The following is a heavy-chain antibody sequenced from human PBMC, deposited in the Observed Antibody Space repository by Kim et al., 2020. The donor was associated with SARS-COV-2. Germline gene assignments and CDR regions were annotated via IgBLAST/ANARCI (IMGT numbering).Heavy chain of an antibody. D-gene: IGHD6-13*01. J-gene: IGHJ4*02. V-gene: IGHV3-23*01. Sequence: ADSVKGRFTISGDNSKNTLYLQMNSLRAEDTAVYYCAKDPLVQPRWGFDYWGQGTLVTVSS. CDR3: AKDPLVQPRWGFDY.